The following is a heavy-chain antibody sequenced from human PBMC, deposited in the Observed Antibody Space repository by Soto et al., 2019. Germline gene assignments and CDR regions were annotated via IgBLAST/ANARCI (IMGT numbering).Heavy chain of an antibody. J-gene: IGHJ3*02. CDR1: GGTFSSYT. V-gene: IGHV1-69*13. CDR3: AGPGAGTDAFDI. Sequence: SVKVSCKASGGTFSSYTISWVRQAPGQGLEWMGGIIPIFGTANYAQKFQGRVTITADESTSTAYMELSSLRSEDTAVYYCAGPGAGTDAFDIWGQGTMVTVSS. D-gene: IGHD1-1*01. CDR2: IIPIFGTA.